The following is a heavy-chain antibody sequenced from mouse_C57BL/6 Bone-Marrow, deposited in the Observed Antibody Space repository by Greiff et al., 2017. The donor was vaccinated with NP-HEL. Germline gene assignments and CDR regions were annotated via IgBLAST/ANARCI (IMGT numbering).Heavy chain of an antibody. CDR1: GYTFTSYW. CDR2: IDPSDSYT. J-gene: IGHJ2*01. CDR3: ARGDWDDFDD. V-gene: IGHV1-59*01. Sequence: QVQLQQPGAELVRPGTSVKLSCKASGYTFTSYWMHWVKQRPGQGLEWIGVIDPSDSYTNYNQKFKGKATLTVDTSSSTAYMQLSSLTSEDSAVAYCARGDWDDFDDWGQGTTLTVSS. D-gene: IGHD4-1*01.